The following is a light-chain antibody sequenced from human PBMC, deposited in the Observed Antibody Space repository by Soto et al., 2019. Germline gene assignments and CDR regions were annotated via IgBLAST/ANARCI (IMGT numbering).Light chain of an antibody. CDR1: SSDVGGYHY. V-gene: IGLV2-14*01. CDR3: SSYTSNNAWV. J-gene: IGLJ3*02. Sequence: QSALTQPASVSGSPGQSITISCTGTSSDVGGYHYVSWYQQHPGKAPKLMIYEVTNRSSGVSNRFSGSKSGNTASLTISGLQAEDEADYYCSSYTSNNAWVFGGGTKLTVL. CDR2: EVT.